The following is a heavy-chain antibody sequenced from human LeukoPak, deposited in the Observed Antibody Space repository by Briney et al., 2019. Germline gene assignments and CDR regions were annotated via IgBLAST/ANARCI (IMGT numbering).Heavy chain of an antibody. J-gene: IGHJ5*02. CDR1: GGSISSGGYY. D-gene: IGHD2-2*01. CDR3: ARDGHCSSTSCYHWFDP. V-gene: IGHV4-61*02. Sequence: PSETLSLTCTVSGGSISSGGYYWSWIRQHPGKGLQWIGRIYTSGSTNYNPSLKSRVTMSVDTSKNQFSLKLSSVTAADTAVYYCARDGHCSSTSCYHWFDPWGQGTLVTVSS. CDR2: IYTSGST.